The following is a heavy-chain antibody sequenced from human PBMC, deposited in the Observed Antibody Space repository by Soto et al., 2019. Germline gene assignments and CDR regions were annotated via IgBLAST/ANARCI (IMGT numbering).Heavy chain of an antibody. D-gene: IGHD1-1*01. V-gene: IGHV1-18*01. Sequence: VQLVQSEAEVKKPGASVKVSCKTSGYTFSSFLITWVRQAPGQGLEWVGRIRVQNGDTRYAQRIQGRVSMTTDTSTSTAYMELRGLTSDDTAVYYCARDWGGQLGIDSWGQGTLVTVSS. CDR3: ARDWGGQLGIDS. CDR2: IRVQNGDT. CDR1: GYTFSSFL. J-gene: IGHJ5*01.